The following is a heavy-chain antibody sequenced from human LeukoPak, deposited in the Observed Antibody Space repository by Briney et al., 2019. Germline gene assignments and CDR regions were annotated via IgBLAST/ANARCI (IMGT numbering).Heavy chain of an antibody. CDR2: IYYSGST. CDR3: ARGRYGWLPFDY. Sequence: PSETLSLTCTVSGGSMSSYYWSWIRQPPGKGLEWIGYIYYSGSTNYNSSLKSRVTISVDTSKNQFTLKLSSVTAADTAVYYCARGRYGWLPFDYWGQGTLVTVSS. V-gene: IGHV4-59*01. D-gene: IGHD3-16*01. J-gene: IGHJ4*02. CDR1: GGSMSSYY.